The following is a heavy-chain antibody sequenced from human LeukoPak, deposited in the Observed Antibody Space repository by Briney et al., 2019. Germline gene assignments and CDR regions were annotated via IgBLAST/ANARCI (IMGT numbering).Heavy chain of an antibody. Sequence: PSETLSLTCSVSGGPISRYYWRWLREPPGRGLEGMGYMYYSGSTNYNTSLKSRVTISVDTSKNQFSLKLSSVTAADTAVYYCARANDYGSGSYLLDYWGQGTLVTVSS. D-gene: IGHD3-10*01. V-gene: IGHV4-59*13. J-gene: IGHJ4*02. CDR1: GGPISRYY. CDR3: ARANDYGSGSYLLDY. CDR2: MYYSGST.